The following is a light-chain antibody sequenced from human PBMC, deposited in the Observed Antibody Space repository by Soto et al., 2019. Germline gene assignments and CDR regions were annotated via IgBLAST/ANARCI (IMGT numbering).Light chain of an antibody. CDR3: QQYNDWFSIT. V-gene: IGKV3-15*01. CDR2: GAS. Sequence: EIVMTQSPATLSVSPGGRATLSCRASQSISGTLAWYQQKPGQAPRLLIYGASTRATSFPARFSGSGSGTDFTLTISSLQSEDFGVYYCQQYNDWFSITFGQGTRLEIK. J-gene: IGKJ5*01. CDR1: QSISGT.